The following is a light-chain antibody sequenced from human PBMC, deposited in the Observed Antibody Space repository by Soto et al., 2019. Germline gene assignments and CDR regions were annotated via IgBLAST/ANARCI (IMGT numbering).Light chain of an antibody. CDR2: GAS. CDR3: QQYNNWPLT. V-gene: IGKV3-15*01. J-gene: IGKJ4*01. Sequence: EVVITQSPATLSVPLGDRATLSSRASQSVSSNLAWYQQKPGQGPRLLIYGASTRATGIPARFSGSGSGTEFTLTISSLQSEDFAVYSCQQYNNWPLTFGGGTKVDIK. CDR1: QSVSSN.